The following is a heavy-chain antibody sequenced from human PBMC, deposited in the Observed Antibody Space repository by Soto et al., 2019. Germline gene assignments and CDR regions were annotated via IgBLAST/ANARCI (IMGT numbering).Heavy chain of an antibody. J-gene: IGHJ6*02. D-gene: IGHD2-15*01. CDR1: GGTFSSYA. V-gene: IGHV1-69*01. Sequence: QVQLVQSGAEVKKPGSSVKVSCKASGGTFSSYAISWVRQAPGQGLEWMGGIIPIFGTANYAQKFQGRVTITADESTSTADMELSSLRSEDTAVYYCARDSSLPVEDYYYYGMDVWGQGTTVTVSS. CDR2: IIPIFGTA. CDR3: ARDSSLPVEDYYYYGMDV.